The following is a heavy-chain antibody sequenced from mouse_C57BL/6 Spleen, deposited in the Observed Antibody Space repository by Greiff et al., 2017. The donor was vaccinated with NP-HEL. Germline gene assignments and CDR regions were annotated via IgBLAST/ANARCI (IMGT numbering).Heavy chain of an antibody. CDR2: IDPENGDT. CDR1: GFNIKDDY. CDR3: TTGVSFDY. V-gene: IGHV14-4*01. Sequence: EVKLVESGAELVRPGASVKLSCTASGFNIKDDYMHWVKQRPEQGLEWIGWIDPENGDTEYASKFQGKATITADTSSNTAYLQLSSLTSEDTAVYYCTTGVSFDYWGQGTTLTVSS. J-gene: IGHJ2*01.